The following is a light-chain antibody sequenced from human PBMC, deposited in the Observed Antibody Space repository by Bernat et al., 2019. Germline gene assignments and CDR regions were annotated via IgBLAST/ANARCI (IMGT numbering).Light chain of an antibody. CDR1: RNVVNSSNNKNY. CDR3: QQYYDTPFS. Sequence: VVMTQSPDSLAVSLGERATIKCKSSRNVVNSSNNKNYLAWYQQKPGLPPKLLVYWASTRESGVPDRFSGSGSGADFTLTISSLQAEDVAVYYCQQYYDTPFSFGQGTKVEI. J-gene: IGKJ2*03. CDR2: WAS. V-gene: IGKV4-1*01.